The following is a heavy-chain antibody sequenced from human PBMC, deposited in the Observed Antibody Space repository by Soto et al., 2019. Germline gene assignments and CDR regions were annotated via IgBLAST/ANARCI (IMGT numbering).Heavy chain of an antibody. V-gene: IGHV5-10-1*03. CDR1: GYSFTSHW. CDR2: IDPSDSYT. D-gene: IGHD3-3*01. CDR3: AREGREDDFWSWGLDY. Sequence: EVQLVQSGAEVKKPGESLRISCKGSGYSFTSHWISWVRQMPGKGLEWMGRIDPSDSYTNYSPSFQCHVTISADKSISTAYLQWSRLKASDNAMYYCAREGREDDFWSWGLDYWGQGTLVTVYS. J-gene: IGHJ4*02.